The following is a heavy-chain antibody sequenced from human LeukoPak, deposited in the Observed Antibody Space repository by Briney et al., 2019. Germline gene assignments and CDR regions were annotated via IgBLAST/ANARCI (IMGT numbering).Heavy chain of an antibody. V-gene: IGHV4-61*02. CDR1: GGSISSGSYY. D-gene: IGHD3-22*01. Sequence: SQTLSLTCAVSGGSISSGSYYWSWIRQPAGKGLEWIGRIYTSGSTNYNPSLKSRVTISVDTSKNQFSLKLSSVSAADTAVYYCARGSGTYYYDSSGYYLDYWGQGTLVTVSS. CDR3: ARGSGTYYYDSSGYYLDY. J-gene: IGHJ4*02. CDR2: IYTSGST.